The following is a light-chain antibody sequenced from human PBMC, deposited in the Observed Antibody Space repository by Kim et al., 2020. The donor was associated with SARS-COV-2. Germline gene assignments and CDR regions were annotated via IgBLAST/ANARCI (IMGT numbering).Light chain of an antibody. CDR1: QGISNY. Sequence: SASVGDRVTITCRASQGISNYLAWYQQKPGKVPKILIYAASTLQSGVPSRFSGSGSGTDFTLTISSLQPEDVATYYCQKYNSALTFGPGTKVDIK. CDR2: AAS. J-gene: IGKJ3*01. CDR3: QKYNSALT. V-gene: IGKV1-27*01.